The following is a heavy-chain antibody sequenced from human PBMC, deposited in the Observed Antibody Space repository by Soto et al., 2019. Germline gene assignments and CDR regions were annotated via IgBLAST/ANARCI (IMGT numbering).Heavy chain of an antibody. Sequence: ASVKVSCKASGYTFTSYGISWVRQAPGQGLEWMGWISAYNGNTNYAQKLQGRVTMTADTSTSTAYMELRSLRSDDTAAYYCARDSRGGDRDYRNCSGPWGQGSPVTGSS. CDR3: ARDSRGGDRDYRNCSGP. CDR2: ISAYNGNT. D-gene: IGHD4-4*01. V-gene: IGHV1-18*04. CDR1: GYTFTSYG. J-gene: IGHJ1*01.